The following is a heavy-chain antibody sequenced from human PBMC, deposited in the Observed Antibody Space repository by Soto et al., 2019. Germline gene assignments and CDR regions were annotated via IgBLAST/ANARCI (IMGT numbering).Heavy chain of an antibody. V-gene: IGHV1-58*01. Sequence: SVKVSCKASGFTFTSSAVQWVRQARGQRLEWIGWIVVGSGNTNYAQKFQERVTITTDTSTSTAYMELSSLRSDDTAVYYCASVRHFKYSGYDFRVIDYWGQGTLVTVSS. CDR2: IVVGSGNT. J-gene: IGHJ4*02. CDR3: ASVRHFKYSGYDFRVIDY. D-gene: IGHD5-12*01. CDR1: GFTFTSSA.